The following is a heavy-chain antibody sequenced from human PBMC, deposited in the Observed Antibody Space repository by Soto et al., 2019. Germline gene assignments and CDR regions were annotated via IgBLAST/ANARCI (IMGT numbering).Heavy chain of an antibody. Sequence: EVQLVESGGGLVQPGGSLRLSCAASGFTFSSYRMSWVRQAPGKGLEWVANIKQDGSEKYYVDSVKGRFTISRDNAKNSLYLQMNSLRAEDTAVYYCARVQAGPFDYWGQGTLVTVSS. CDR1: GFTFSSYR. CDR2: IKQDGSEK. V-gene: IGHV3-7*01. J-gene: IGHJ4*02. D-gene: IGHD3-10*01. CDR3: ARVQAGPFDY.